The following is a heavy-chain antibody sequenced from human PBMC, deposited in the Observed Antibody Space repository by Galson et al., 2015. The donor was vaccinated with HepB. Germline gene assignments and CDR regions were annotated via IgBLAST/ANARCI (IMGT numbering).Heavy chain of an antibody. V-gene: IGHV3-30*18. D-gene: IGHD2-8*01. Sequence: LEWVAVISFDGSHKYYADSVKGRFSISRDNSKNTLYLQMNSLRAEDTAVYYCAKDGAFCSNGVCGMDVWGKGTTITVSS. CDR3: AKDGAFCSNGVCGMDV. CDR2: ISFDGSHK. J-gene: IGHJ6*04.